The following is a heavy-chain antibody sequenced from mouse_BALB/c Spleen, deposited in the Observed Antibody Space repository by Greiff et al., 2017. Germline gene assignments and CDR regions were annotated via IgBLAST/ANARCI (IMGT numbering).Heavy chain of an antibody. V-gene: IGHV5-12-1*01. CDR2: ISSGGGST. J-gene: IGHJ1*01. CDR3: ARRDYGSSSYWYFDV. Sequence: EVKLVESGGGLVKPGGSLKLSCAASGFAFSSYDMSWVRQTPEKRLEWVAYISSGGGSTYYPDTVKGRFTISRDNAKNTLYLQMSSLKSEDTAMYYCARRDYGSSSYWYFDVWGAGTTVTVSS. CDR1: GFAFSSYD. D-gene: IGHD1-1*01.